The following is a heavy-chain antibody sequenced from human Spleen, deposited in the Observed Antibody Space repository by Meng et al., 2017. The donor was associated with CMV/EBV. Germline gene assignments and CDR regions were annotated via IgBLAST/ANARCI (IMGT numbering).Heavy chain of an antibody. CDR2: ITSNGKTR. V-gene: IGHV3-11*01. D-gene: IGHD3-22*01. CDR3: ARVPDYSDSSGYYHFWYFDL. Sequence: GESLKISCDASGFTFSDYHVSWIRQAPGKGLEWISYITSNGKTRFYADSVKGRFTISRDNAGNSLYLQMNSLRAEDTALYYCARVPDYSDSSGYYHFWYFDLWGRGTLVTVS. J-gene: IGHJ2*01. CDR1: GFTFSDYH.